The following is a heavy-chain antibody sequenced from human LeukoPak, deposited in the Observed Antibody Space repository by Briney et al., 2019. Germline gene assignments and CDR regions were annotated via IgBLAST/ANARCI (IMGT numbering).Heavy chain of an antibody. J-gene: IGHJ4*02. CDR3: AKGSGSYDY. CDR1: GFTFSSYT. D-gene: IGHD1-26*01. CDR2: ISYDGSNK. V-gene: IGHV3-30-3*01. Sequence: PGGSLRLSCAASGFTFSSYTMHWVRQAPGQGLEWVAVISYDGSNKYYADSVKGRFTISGDTSKNTLYLQMNSLRAEDTAVYYCAKGSGSYDYWGQGTLVTVSS.